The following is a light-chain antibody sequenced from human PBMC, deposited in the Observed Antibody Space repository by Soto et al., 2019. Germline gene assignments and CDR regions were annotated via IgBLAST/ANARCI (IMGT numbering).Light chain of an antibody. J-gene: IGKJ1*01. Sequence: EIVMTQSPGTLSLSPGDTATLSCRASQSISDTLAWYQQKPGQAPRLLIYDASNRATGIPARFSGSGSGTDFTLTISSLEPEDFAVYYCQQRSNWPRTFGQGTKVDNK. V-gene: IGKV3-11*01. CDR2: DAS. CDR3: QQRSNWPRT. CDR1: QSISDT.